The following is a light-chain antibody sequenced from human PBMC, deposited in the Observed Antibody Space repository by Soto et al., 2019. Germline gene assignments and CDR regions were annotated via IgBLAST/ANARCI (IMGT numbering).Light chain of an antibody. CDR3: QQCKGYPFT. CDR1: QDISNT. J-gene: IGKJ5*01. CDR2: DAS. V-gene: IGKV1-13*02. Sequence: AIQLTQSPSSLSASVGDSVTITCRATQDISNTLAWYQHKPGRGPTLLIFDASTLESGVPSRFTGSGSGTHFTLTISSLQPEDFATYICQQCKGYPFTFGQGTRVEV.